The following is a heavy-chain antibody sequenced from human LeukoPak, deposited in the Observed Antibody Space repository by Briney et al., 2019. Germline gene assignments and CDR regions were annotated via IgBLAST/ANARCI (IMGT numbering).Heavy chain of an antibody. D-gene: IGHD1-26*01. CDR1: GFIFEEYG. J-gene: IGHJ3*02. CDR3: ARGGSYLSAFDI. CDR2: INGNGGSR. Sequence: GGSLRLSCVASGFIFEEYGMTWVRQAPGKGLEWVSGINGNGGSRGYAASVKGRFTISRDNSKNTLYLQMNSLRAEDTAVYYCARGGSYLSAFDIWGQGTMVTVSS. V-gene: IGHV3-20*04.